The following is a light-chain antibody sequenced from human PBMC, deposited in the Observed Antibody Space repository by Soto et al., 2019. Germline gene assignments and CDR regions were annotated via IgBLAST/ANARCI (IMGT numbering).Light chain of an antibody. J-gene: IGKJ1*01. V-gene: IGKV3-11*01. CDR3: QPRSNLHT. CDR1: QSVSSY. CDR2: DAS. Sequence: EIVLTQSPATLSLSPGERATLSCRASQSVSSYLAWYQQKPGQAPSLLIYDASNRATGIPGRSSGSGSGTNFTLAISSLEHENLAVYDCQPRSNLHTFVQGNKVEFK.